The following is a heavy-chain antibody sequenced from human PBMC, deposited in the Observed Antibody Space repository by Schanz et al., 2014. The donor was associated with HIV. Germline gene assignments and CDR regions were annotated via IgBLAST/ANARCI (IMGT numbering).Heavy chain of an antibody. D-gene: IGHD5-12*01. J-gene: IGHJ4*02. CDR1: GFTFSSYA. Sequence: VQLVESGGGLVKPGGSLRLSCAASGFTFSSYAMSWVRQAPGKGLEWVSAISGSGGSTYYADSVKGRFTISRDNSKNTLYLQMNSLRAEDTAVYYCAKDLGGFSAYEAYTSGRGYWGQGTLVIVSS. V-gene: IGHV3-23*04. CDR3: AKDLGGFSAYEAYTSGRGY. CDR2: ISGSGGST.